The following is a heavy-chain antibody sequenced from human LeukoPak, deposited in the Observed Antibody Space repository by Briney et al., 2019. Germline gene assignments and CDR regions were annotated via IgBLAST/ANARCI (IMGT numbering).Heavy chain of an antibody. J-gene: IGHJ4*02. Sequence: SETLSLTCTVSGGSISSGGYYWSWIRQPPGKGLEWIGYIYHSGSTYYNPSLKSRVTISVDRSKNQFSLKLSSVTAADTAVYYCARGRYSSSSFSPDCWGQGTLVTVSS. CDR1: GGSISSGGYY. D-gene: IGHD6-6*01. CDR2: IYHSGST. V-gene: IGHV4-30-2*01. CDR3: ARGRYSSSSFSPDC.